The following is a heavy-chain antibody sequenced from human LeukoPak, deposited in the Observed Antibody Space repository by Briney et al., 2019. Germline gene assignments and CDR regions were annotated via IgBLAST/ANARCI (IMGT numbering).Heavy chain of an antibody. D-gene: IGHD2-2*01. CDR1: GGSISSSY. CDR3: ARECFSSICPYNNMDV. J-gene: IGHJ6*02. V-gene: IGHV4-4*07. Sequence: SETLSLTCTVSGGSISSSYWTWIRPRAGKGLEWIGRIYSSGSTNYNPSLKSRLTMSVDTSRNQFSLKLNSVTAADTAVYYCARECFSSICPYNNMDVWGQGTTVTVSS. CDR2: IYSSGST.